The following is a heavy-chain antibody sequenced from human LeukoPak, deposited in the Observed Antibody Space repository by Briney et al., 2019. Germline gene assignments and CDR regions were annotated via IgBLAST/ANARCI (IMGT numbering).Heavy chain of an antibody. V-gene: IGHV4-59*02. Sequence: PSETLSLTCTVSGGSVTTDYWSWIRQPPGKGLEWIGYIYYSGSTNYNPSLKSRVTISVDTSKNQFSLKLSSVTAADTAVYYCASGGYWGQGTLVTVSS. J-gene: IGHJ4*02. CDR1: GGSVTTDY. CDR2: IYYSGST. CDR3: ASGGY. D-gene: IGHD3-16*01.